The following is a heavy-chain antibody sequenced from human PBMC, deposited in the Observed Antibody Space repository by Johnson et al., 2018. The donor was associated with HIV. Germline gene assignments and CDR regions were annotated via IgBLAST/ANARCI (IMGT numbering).Heavy chain of an antibody. CDR1: GFTVSSNY. Sequence: VQLVESGGGLIQPGGSLRLSCAASGFTVSSNYMSWVRQAPGKGLEWVSVIYSGGSTYYADSAQGRFTISSDNSKNTLYLQMNSLRAEDTAVYYCARATTPHDAFDIWGQGTMVTVSS. CDR2: IYSGGST. V-gene: IGHV3-53*01. J-gene: IGHJ3*02. CDR3: ARATTPHDAFDI. D-gene: IGHD1-1*01.